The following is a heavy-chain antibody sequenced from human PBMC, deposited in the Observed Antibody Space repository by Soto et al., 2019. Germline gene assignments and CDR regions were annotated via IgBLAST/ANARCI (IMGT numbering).Heavy chain of an antibody. V-gene: IGHV3-30*18. CDR2: ISYDGNNK. CDR1: GFTFSSYG. CDR3: AKVIYSGSYYGIDY. D-gene: IGHD1-26*01. Sequence: GGSLRLSCAASGFTFSSYGMHWVRQAPGKGLEWVALISYDGNNKYYADSVKGRFTISRDNSKNTLYLQMNSLRAEDTAVYYCAKVIYSGSYYGIDYWGQGTLVTVSS. J-gene: IGHJ4*02.